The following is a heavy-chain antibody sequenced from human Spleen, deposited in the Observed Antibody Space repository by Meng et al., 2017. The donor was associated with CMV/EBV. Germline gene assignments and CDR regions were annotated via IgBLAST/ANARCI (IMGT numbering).Heavy chain of an antibody. D-gene: IGHD2/OR15-2a*01. CDR2: INPSDGTT. CDR3: ARVWCNSGGCLDFDY. J-gene: IGHJ4*02. V-gene: IGHV1-46*01. Sequence: VQRVQSWAEVKEPGASVRVSCETSGYTFTTYFMHWVRQAPGQGLEWMGIINPSDGTTSYAQKFQGRATITRDTSTNTIYMELRSLRYEDTAFYYCARVWCNSGGCLDFDYWGQGTLVTVSS. CDR1: GYTFTTYF.